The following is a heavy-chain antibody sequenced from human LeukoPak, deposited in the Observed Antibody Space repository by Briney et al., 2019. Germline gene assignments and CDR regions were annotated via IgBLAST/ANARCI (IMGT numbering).Heavy chain of an antibody. CDR1: GYTFTSYA. J-gene: IGHJ5*02. CDR3: ARDPYYDILTGYYGWWFDP. Sequence: ASVKVSCKASGYTFTSYAMHWVRQAPGQRLEWMGWINAGNGNTKYSQKFQGRVTITRDTSASTAYMELSSLRSEDTAVYYCARDPYYDILTGYYGWWFDPWGQGTLVTVSS. V-gene: IGHV1-3*01. CDR2: INAGNGNT. D-gene: IGHD3-9*01.